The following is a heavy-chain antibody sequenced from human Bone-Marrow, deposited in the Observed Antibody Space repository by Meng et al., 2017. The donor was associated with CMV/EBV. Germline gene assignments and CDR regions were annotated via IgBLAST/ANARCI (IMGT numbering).Heavy chain of an antibody. V-gene: IGHV4-30-4*08. J-gene: IGHJ5*02. CDR1: CGYISSGDYY. D-gene: IGHD2-15*01. CDR2: IYYSGST. Sequence: CTGSCGYISSGDYYWSWTRQPPGTGLEWIGSIYYSGSTYYNPSFKSRVTISLDTSKNQSSLKLSSVTAADTAVYYCARTNSCLGGSCYSGLDPWGQGTLVTVSS. CDR3: ARTNSCLGGSCYSGLDP.